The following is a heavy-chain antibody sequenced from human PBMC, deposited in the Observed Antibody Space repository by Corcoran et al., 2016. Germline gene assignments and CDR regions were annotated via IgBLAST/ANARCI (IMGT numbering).Heavy chain of an antibody. CDR3: ATPIVGATSFAFDI. Sequence: QVQLVQSGAEVKKPGSSVKVSCKASGGTFSSYAISWVRQAPGQGLEWMGGIIPIFGTANYAQKFQGRVTIAADESTSTAYMELSSLRAEDTAVYYCATPIVGATSFAFDIWGQGTMVTVSS. CDR2: IIPIFGTA. V-gene: IGHV1-69*01. D-gene: IGHD1-26*01. J-gene: IGHJ3*02. CDR1: GGTFSSYA.